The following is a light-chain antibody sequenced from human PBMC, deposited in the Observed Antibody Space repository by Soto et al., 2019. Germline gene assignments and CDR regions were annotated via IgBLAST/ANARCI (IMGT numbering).Light chain of an antibody. CDR3: QQRSDGFT. CDR2: DAS. CDR1: QSVSSY. J-gene: IGKJ3*01. Sequence: EIVLTQSPATLSLSPGERATLSCRASQSVSSYLAWCQQRPGQAPRLLIYDASNRATGIPARFSGSGSGTDFTLTISSLEPEDCAVYYCQQRSDGFTFGPGTKVDI. V-gene: IGKV3-11*01.